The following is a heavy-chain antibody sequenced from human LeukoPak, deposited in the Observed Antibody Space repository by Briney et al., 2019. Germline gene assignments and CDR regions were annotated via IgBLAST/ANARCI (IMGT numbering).Heavy chain of an antibody. CDR2: IYYSGST. CDR3: ASTPGSSYGFDY. D-gene: IGHD5-18*01. J-gene: IGHJ4*02. V-gene: IGHV4-39*07. CDR1: GGSISSSSYY. Sequence: SETLSLTCTVPGGSISSSSYYWGWIRQPPGKGLEWIGSIYYSGSTYYNPSLKSRVTMSVDTSKNQFSLKLSSVTAADTAVYYCASTPGSSYGFDYWGQGTLVTVSS.